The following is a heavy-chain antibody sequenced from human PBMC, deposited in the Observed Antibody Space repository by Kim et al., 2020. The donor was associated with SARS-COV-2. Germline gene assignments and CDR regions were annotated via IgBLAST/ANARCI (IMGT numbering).Heavy chain of an antibody. CDR2: IKEDGSDK. V-gene: IGHV3-7*01. CDR1: GFTFSTHW. D-gene: IGHD1-26*01. J-gene: IGHJ3*01. CDR3: ARVRRSYGRI. Sequence: GGSLRLSCAASGFTFSTHWMTWVRQAPGKGLEWVATIKEDGSDKSYVDSVKGRVTISRDNAKNSLYLQMNSLRAEDTAVYDCARVRRSYGRIWGQGTMVT.